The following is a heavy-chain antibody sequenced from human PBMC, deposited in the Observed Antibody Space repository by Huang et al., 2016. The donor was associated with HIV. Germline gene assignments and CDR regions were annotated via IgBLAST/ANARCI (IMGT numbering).Heavy chain of an antibody. CDR2: INNGGRT. CDR1: GGSFTNYY. J-gene: IGHJ2*01. CDR3: VRGPRYVSADWYARLRNYWFFDL. Sequence: QQQLQQWGAGLLKPSETLSLTCAVYGGSFTNYYWGWIRQPPGKGLEWIGEINNGGRTQFRPALKSRVHISVDTGKNQVALKLTCVRAADTAVYYCVRGPRYVSADWYARLRNYWFFDLWGRGSLVSVSS. V-gene: IGHV4-34*01. D-gene: IGHD3-9*01.